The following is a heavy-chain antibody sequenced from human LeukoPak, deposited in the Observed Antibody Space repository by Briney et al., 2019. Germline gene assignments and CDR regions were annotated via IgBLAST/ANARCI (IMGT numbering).Heavy chain of an antibody. J-gene: IGHJ4*02. CDR2: ISGSGGST. CDR3: AKYYYGSGSYSLDY. V-gene: IGHV3-23*01. Sequence: QAGGSLRLSCAASGFTFSSYAMSWVRQAPGKGLEWVSAISGSGGSTYYADSVKGRFTISRDNSKNTLYLQMNSLRAEDTAVYYCAKYYYGSGSYSLDYWGQGTLVTVSS. D-gene: IGHD3-10*01. CDR1: GFTFSSYA.